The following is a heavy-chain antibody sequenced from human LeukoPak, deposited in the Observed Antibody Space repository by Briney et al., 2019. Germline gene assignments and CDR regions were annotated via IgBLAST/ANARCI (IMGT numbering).Heavy chain of an antibody. V-gene: IGHV4-39*01. J-gene: IGHJ6*02. Sequence: SETLSLTCSVSGGSISSGSYYWAWIRQPPGAGLEYLGSIYYSGSTYYNPSLKSRVTISVDTSNNQFSLKLSSVTAADTAVYYCARHDPMDVWGQGTTVTVSS. CDR2: IYYSGST. CDR1: GGSISSGSYY. CDR3: ARHDPMDV.